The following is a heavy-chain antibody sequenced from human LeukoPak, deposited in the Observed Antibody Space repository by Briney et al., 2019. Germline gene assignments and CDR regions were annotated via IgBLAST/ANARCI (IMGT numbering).Heavy chain of an antibody. CDR2: ISWDGGST. D-gene: IGHD3-22*01. V-gene: IGHV3-43*01. CDR3: AKDWLGYYDSSGYYSYFDY. CDR1: GFTFDDYT. J-gene: IGHJ4*02. Sequence: GGSLRLSCAASGFTFDDYTMYWVRQAPGKGLEWVSLISWDGGSTYYADSVKGRFTISRDNSKNSLYLQMNSLRTEDTALYYCAKDWLGYYDSSGYYSYFDYWGQGTLVTVSS.